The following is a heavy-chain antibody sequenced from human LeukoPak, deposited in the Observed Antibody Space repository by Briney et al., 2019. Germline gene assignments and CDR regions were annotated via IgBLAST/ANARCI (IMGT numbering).Heavy chain of an antibody. CDR1: GFTFDDYT. J-gene: IGHJ4*02. CDR2: ISWDGGST. V-gene: IGHV3-43*01. Sequence: PGGSLRLSCAASGFTFDDYTMHWVRQAPGKGLEWVSLISWDGGSTYYADSVKGRFTIPRDNSKNSLYLQMNSLRTEDTALYFCAKDHYYGSGSYSRWVYFDYWGQGTLVTVSS. CDR3: AKDHYYGSGSYSRWVYFDY. D-gene: IGHD3-10*01.